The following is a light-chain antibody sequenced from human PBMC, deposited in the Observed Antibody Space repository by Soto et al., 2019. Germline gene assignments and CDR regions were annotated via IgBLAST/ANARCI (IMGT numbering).Light chain of an antibody. V-gene: IGLV3-10*01. CDR1: ALPKKY. J-gene: IGLJ2*01. Sequence: SYELTQPPSVSVSPGQTARITCSGDALPKKYAYWYQQKSGQAPVLVIYEDSKRPPGIPERFSGSSLGKIATLTISGAQVEDEAEYHRFSTDRSGNHRVFGGGTKLTVL. CDR2: EDS. CDR3: FSTDRSGNHRV.